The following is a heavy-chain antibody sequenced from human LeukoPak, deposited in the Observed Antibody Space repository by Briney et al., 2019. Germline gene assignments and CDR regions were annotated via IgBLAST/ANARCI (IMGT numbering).Heavy chain of an antibody. CDR1: GGSISSGGYS. V-gene: IGHV4-30-2*01. CDR2: IYHSGST. J-gene: IGHJ4*02. D-gene: IGHD3-9*01. CDR3: ARAPGVLRYFDWPLTFDY. Sequence: SQTLSLTCAVSGGSISSGGYSWSWIRQPPGKGLEWIGYIYHSGSTYYNPSLKSRVTISVDRSKNQFSLKLSSVTAADTAVYYCARAPGVLRYFDWPLTFDYWGQGTLVTVSS.